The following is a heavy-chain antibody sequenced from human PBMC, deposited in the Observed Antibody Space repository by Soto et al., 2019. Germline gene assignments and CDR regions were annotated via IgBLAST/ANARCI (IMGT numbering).Heavy chain of an antibody. CDR2: ISSSSSTI. D-gene: IGHD3-10*01. CDR1: GFTFSSYS. V-gene: IGHV3-48*01. J-gene: IGHJ6*02. Sequence: GGALRLSCAASGFTFSSYSMNWVRQAPWKGLEWVSYISSSSSTIYYADSVKGRFTISRDNVKNSLYLQMNSLRAEDTAVYYCAKDRGYYYGSGSYYNPRTGASGTYYYYGMDVWGQGTTVTVSS. CDR3: AKDRGYYYGSGSYYNPRTGASGTYYYYGMDV.